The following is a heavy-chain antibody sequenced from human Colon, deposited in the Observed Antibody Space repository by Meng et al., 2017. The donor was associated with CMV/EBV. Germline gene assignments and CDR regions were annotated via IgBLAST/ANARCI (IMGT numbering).Heavy chain of an antibody. V-gene: IGHV3-21*06. CDR1: GSPFSLFT. J-gene: IGHJ4*02. Sequence: GGSLRRSCVAAGSPFSLFTMHWVRQAPGKGLEWVSSISPSGDYIHYVDSLKGRFTISRDNTKNSLFLQMNSLRADDTADYYCARDFKSGRSWGQGTLVTVSS. D-gene: IGHD6-6*01. CDR2: ISPSGDYI. CDR3: ARDFKSGRS.